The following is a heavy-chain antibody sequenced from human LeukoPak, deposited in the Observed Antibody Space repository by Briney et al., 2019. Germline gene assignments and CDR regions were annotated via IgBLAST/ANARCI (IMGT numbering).Heavy chain of an antibody. V-gene: IGHV3-30*02. CDR3: GKEQSGSYVHVFDP. CDR1: GFTYSHNG. D-gene: IGHD3-3*01. J-gene: IGHJ5*02. Sequence: GGSLRLSCVASGFTYSHNGMHWVRQAPGKGLEWVAFIQYDGNTIFYADSVKGRFTISRDNSKNTLYLQMNSLRTDDTAVYYCGKEQSGSYVHVFDPWGQGTVVTVSS. CDR2: IQYDGNTI.